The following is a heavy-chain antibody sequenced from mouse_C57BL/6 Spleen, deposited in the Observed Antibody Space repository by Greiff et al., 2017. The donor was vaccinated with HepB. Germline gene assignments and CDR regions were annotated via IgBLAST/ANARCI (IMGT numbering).Heavy chain of an antibody. Sequence: EVQLVESGGGLVKPGGSLKLSCAASGFTFCDYGMHWVRQAPEKGLEWVAYIISGSSTIYYADTVKGRFTFSRDNAKNTLFLQMTSLRSEDTAMYYCARGITMDYWGQGTSVTVSS. CDR2: IISGSSTI. V-gene: IGHV5-17*01. CDR1: GFTFCDYG. J-gene: IGHJ4*01. CDR3: ARGITMDY.